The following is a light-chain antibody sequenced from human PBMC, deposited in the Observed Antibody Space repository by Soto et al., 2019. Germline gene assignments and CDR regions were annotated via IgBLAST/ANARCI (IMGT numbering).Light chain of an antibody. CDR2: GTS. Sequence: DIVMTQSPLALPVTPGEPASISCRASQSVGSIYLAWYQQRPGQAPRLLIYGTSKRARGVPDRFSGSGSGADFALTISRLEPEDFAVYYCQQYGSSPTTFGQGTQLEIK. J-gene: IGKJ5*01. V-gene: IGKV3-20*01. CDR3: QQYGSSPTT. CDR1: QSVGSIY.